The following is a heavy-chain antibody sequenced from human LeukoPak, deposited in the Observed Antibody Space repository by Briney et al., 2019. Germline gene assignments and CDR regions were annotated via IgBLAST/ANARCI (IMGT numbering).Heavy chain of an antibody. D-gene: IGHD6-13*01. CDR2: ISSSSSYI. CDR3: ARGMAAAGPAPLNY. Sequence: GGSLRLSCAASEFTFSSYSMNWVRQAPGKGLEWVSSISSSSSYIYYADSVKGRFTISRDNAKNSLYLQMNSLRAEDTAVYYCARGMAAAGPAPLNYWGQGTLVTVSS. CDR1: EFTFSSYS. J-gene: IGHJ4*02. V-gene: IGHV3-21*04.